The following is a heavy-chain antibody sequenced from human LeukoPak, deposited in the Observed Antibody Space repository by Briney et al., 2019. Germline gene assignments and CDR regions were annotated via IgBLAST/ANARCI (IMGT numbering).Heavy chain of an antibody. V-gene: IGHV4-61*01. D-gene: IGHD2/OR15-2a*01. J-gene: IGHJ3*02. CDR3: TRSTTLEAFDI. Sequence: MSSETLSLTCTVSGGSVSSGTYYWSWIRQPPGKGLEWVGYIDDSGSTNYNPSLKSRVTVSVDTSKNQCSLKLSSVTTADTAVYYCTRSTTLEAFDIWGQGTMVTVSS. CDR2: IDDSGST. CDR1: GGSVSSGTYY.